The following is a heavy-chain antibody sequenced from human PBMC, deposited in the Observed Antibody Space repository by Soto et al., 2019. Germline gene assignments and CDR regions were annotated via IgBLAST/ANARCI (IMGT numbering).Heavy chain of an antibody. J-gene: IGHJ6*02. CDR1: GGSISSSSYY. CDR2: IYYSGST. D-gene: IGHD2-15*01. V-gene: IGHV4-39*01. CDR3: ARHGVVVVVAARGYYYGMDV. Sequence: QLQLQESGPGLVKPSETLSLTCTVSGGSISSSSYYWGWIRQPPGKGLEWIGSIYYSGSTYYNPSLKSRVTITVDTSKNQFSLKLSSVPAAVTAVYYCARHGVVVVVAARGYYYGMDVWGQGTTVTVSS.